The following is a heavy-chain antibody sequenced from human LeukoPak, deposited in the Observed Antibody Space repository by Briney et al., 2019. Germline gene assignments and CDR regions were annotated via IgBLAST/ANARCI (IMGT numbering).Heavy chain of an antibody. CDR1: GYTFTSYY. Sequence: ASVKVSCKASGYTFTSYYMHWVRQAPGQGLEWMGIINPSGGNTSYAQKFQGRVTMTRDTSTSTVYMELSSLRSEDTAVYYCARRAFDSSGYRYPDPWGQGTLVTVSS. V-gene: IGHV1-46*01. J-gene: IGHJ5*02. D-gene: IGHD3-22*01. CDR3: ARRAFDSSGYRYPDP. CDR2: INPSGGNT.